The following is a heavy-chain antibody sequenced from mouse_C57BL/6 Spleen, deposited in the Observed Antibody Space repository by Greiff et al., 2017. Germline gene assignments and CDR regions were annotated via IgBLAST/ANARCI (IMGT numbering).Heavy chain of an antibody. Sequence: VQLQQPGAELVRPGSSVKLSCKASGYTFPSYWLDWVKQTPGQGLEWIGNIYPSDSETHYNQKFKDKATLTVDKSSSTAYMQLSSLTSEDSAVYYCEREEGAGSRYFDDWGQGTTLTVSS. J-gene: IGHJ2*01. D-gene: IGHD1-1*01. CDR1: GYTFPSYW. V-gene: IGHV1-61*01. CDR3: EREEGAGSRYFDD. CDR2: IYPSDSET.